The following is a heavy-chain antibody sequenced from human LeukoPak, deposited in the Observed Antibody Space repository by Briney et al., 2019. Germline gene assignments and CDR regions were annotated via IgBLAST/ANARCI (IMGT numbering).Heavy chain of an antibody. J-gene: IGHJ4*02. D-gene: IGHD3-9*01. Sequence: HSVTQSLTCTVSGASINNSPYYWAWLPPPPGKELEGIVRMHYSGATYYNPSLKSRVTISIDTSTNQFSLRLTSVTAAYTAVFYCARNDRGRPADYWGQGTLV. CDR2: MHYSGAT. CDR3: ARNDRGRPADY. CDR1: GASINNSPYY. V-gene: IGHV4-39*01.